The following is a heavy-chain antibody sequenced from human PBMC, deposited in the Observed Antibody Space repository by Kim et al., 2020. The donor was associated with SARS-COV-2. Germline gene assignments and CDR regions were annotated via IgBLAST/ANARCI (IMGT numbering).Heavy chain of an antibody. CDR2: IWYDGSNK. Sequence: GGSLRLSCAASGFTFSSYGMHWVRQAPGKGLEWVAVIWYDGSNKYYADSVKGRFTISRDNSKNTLYLQMNSLRAEDTAVYYCARDGDGGYCSSTSCSPYERYFDYWGQGTLVTVSS. CDR1: GFTFSSYG. D-gene: IGHD2-2*01. V-gene: IGHV3-33*01. J-gene: IGHJ4*02. CDR3: ARDGDGGYCSSTSCSPYERYFDY.